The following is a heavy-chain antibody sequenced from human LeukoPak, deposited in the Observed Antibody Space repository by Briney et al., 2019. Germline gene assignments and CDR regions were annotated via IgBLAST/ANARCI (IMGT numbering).Heavy chain of an antibody. CDR2: IRQDGSEK. D-gene: IGHD6-13*01. J-gene: IGHJ4*02. V-gene: IGHV3-7*01. CDR3: ASRYSSSWYEEGYFDY. Sequence: QPGGSLRLSCAASGFTFSSYWMSWVRQAPGRGLEGVANIRQDGSEKYYVDSVKGRFTISRDNSKNTLYLQMNSLRAEDTAVYYCASRYSSSWYEEGYFDYWGQGTLVTVSS. CDR1: GFTFSSYW.